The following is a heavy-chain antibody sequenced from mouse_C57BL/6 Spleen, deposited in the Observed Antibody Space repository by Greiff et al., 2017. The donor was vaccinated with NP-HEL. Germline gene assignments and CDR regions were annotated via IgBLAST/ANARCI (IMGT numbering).Heavy chain of an antibody. J-gene: IGHJ1*03. CDR2: IDPENGDT. CDR1: GFNIKDDY. CDR3: TTGGIVTTLRYFDV. D-gene: IGHD2-5*01. V-gene: IGHV14-4*01. Sequence: EVKLQESGAELVRPGASVKLSCTASGFNIKDDYMHWVKQRPEQGLEWIGWIDPENGDTEYASKFQGKATITADTSSNTAYLQLSSLTSEDTAVYYCTTGGIVTTLRYFDVWGTGTTVTVSS.